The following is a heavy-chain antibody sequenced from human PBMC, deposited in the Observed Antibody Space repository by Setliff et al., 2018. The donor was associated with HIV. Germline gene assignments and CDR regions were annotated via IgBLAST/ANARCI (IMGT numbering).Heavy chain of an antibody. CDR1: GYTFSDYY. D-gene: IGHD3-10*01. J-gene: IGHJ6*01. CDR2: INPSGGST. Sequence: ASVKVSCKASGYTFSDYYLHWVRQAPGQGLEWMGIINPSGGSTTYAQKFQGRVTMTRDTSTSTVYMELSSLRSEDTAVYYCARDNSYYYGSGSHYWYGMDVWGQGTTVTVSS. CDR3: ARDNSYYYGSGSHYWYGMDV. V-gene: IGHV1-46*01.